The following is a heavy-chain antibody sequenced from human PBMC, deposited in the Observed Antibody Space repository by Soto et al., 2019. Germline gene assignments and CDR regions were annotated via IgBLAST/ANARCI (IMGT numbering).Heavy chain of an antibody. D-gene: IGHD2-15*01. CDR3: ERDVXIVVVVAANSYFDY. J-gene: IGHJ4*02. CDR1: GYTFTSYG. Sequence: ASVKVSCKASGYTFTSYGISWVRQAPGQGLEWMGWISAYNGNTNYAQKLQGRVTMTTDTSTSTAYMELRSLRSDDTAVYYCERDVXIVVVVAANSYFDYWGQGTLVTVSS. V-gene: IGHV1-18*01. CDR2: ISAYNGNT.